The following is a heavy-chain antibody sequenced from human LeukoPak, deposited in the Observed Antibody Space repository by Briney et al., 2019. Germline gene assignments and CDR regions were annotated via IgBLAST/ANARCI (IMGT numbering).Heavy chain of an antibody. Sequence: SETLSLTCAVYGGSFSGYYWSWIRQPPGKGLEWIGEINHSGSTNYNPSLKSRVTISVDTSKNQFSLKLSSVTAADTAVYYCARRRHTAMVRKGAFDIRGQGTMVTVSS. J-gene: IGHJ3*02. V-gene: IGHV4-34*01. CDR2: INHSGST. CDR3: ARRRHTAMVRKGAFDI. D-gene: IGHD5-18*01. CDR1: GGSFSGYY.